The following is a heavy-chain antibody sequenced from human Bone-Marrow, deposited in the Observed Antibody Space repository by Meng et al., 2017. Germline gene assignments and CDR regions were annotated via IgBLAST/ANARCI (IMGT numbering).Heavy chain of an antibody. CDR2: IIPIFGTA. V-gene: IGHV1-69*06. CDR1: GGTFSSYA. Sequence: SVKVSCKASGGTFSSYAISWVRQAPGQGLEWMGGIIPIFGTANYAQKFQGRVTITADKSTSTAYMELSSLRSEDTAVYYCARGPLLWRLGYYYGMDVWAKGPRSPSP. D-gene: IGHD2-2*01. J-gene: IGHJ6*02. CDR3: ARGPLLWRLGYYYGMDV.